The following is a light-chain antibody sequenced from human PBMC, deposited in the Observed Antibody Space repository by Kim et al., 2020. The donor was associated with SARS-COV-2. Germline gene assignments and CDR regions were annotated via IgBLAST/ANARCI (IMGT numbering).Light chain of an antibody. V-gene: IGLV1-44*01. CDR1: SSDIGSNV. CDR3: AAWDDTLDGQV. CDR2: SNN. Sequence: QRVTIPCSGSSSDIGSNVVNWYQQLPGTAPKLLIHSNNHRPSGVPDRFSGSKSGTSASLAISGLQSEDEAGYYCAAWDDTLDGQVFGGGTQLTVL. J-gene: IGLJ3*02.